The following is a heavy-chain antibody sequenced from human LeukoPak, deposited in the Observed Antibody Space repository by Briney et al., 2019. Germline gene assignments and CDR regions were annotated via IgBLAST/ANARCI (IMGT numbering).Heavy chain of an antibody. CDR2: ISNDGSKK. CDR1: GFTFSNYG. Sequence: TGGSLRLSCAASGFTFSNYGMHWVRQAPGKGLEWVAVISNDGSKKYYGDSVKGRFTISRDNSRNTLYLQMNNLGAEDTAVYYCVRDTHFAFNLWGQGTMVTVS. V-gene: IGHV3-30*03. CDR3: VRDTHFAFNL. J-gene: IGHJ3*01.